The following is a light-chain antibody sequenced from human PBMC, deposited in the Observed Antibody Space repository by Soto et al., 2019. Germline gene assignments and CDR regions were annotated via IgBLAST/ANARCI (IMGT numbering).Light chain of an antibody. J-gene: IGKJ1*01. CDR1: QSVSSN. Sequence: EIVMTQSPATLSVSPGERATLSCRASQSVSSNLAWYQQKPGQAPRLLIYGASTRAPGIPARFSGSGSGTEFTLTISSLQSEDFAVYYSQHYNNWPRWTFGQGTKVEIK. CDR3: QHYNNWPRWT. CDR2: GAS. V-gene: IGKV3-15*01.